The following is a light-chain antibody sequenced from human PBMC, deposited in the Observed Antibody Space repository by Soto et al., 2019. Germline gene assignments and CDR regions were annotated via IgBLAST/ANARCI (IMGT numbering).Light chain of an antibody. V-gene: IGLV6-57*04. CDR1: SGSIASNY. Sequence: NFMLTQPHSVSESPGKTVTISCTRSSGSIASNYVQWYQQRPGSAPTTVMYEDNQRPSGVPDRFSGSIDSSSNSASLTISGLKTEDEADYYSQSYDSSKPYVVFGGGTKLTV. J-gene: IGLJ2*01. CDR3: QSYDSSKPYVV. CDR2: EDN.